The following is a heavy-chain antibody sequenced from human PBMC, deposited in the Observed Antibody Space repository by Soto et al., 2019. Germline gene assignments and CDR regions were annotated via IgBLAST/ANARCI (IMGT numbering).Heavy chain of an antibody. V-gene: IGHV4-59*01. CDR3: ARDRGQWSDY. Sequence: SETLSLTCTVSGDSISSYYWSWIRQPPGKGLEWIGYIYYSGNTNYNPSLKSRVTISVDTSKNQFSLKLTSVTAADTAVYYCARDRGQWSDYWGQGTLVTVYS. J-gene: IGHJ4*02. CDR2: IYYSGNT. CDR1: GDSISSYY. D-gene: IGHD6-19*01.